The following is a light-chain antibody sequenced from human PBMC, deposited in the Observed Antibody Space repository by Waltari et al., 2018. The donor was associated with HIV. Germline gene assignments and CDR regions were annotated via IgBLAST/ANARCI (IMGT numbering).Light chain of an antibody. Sequence: QSVLTQPPSASGTPGPRVTLSCSGSSSNIGSNPVSWYRQLPGTAPKLLMYNNNQRPSGVPDRFSGSKSGTSASLAISGLQSEDEANYYCAAWDDSLNGVVFGGGTKLTVL. CDR3: AAWDDSLNGVV. V-gene: IGLV1-44*01. CDR1: SSNIGSNP. CDR2: NNN. J-gene: IGLJ2*01.